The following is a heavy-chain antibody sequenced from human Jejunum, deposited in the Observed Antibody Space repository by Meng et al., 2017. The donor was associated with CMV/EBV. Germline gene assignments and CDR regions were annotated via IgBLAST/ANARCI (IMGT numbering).Heavy chain of an antibody. D-gene: IGHD1-26*01. Sequence: SCVTSGFTFSSSWMSWVRQAPGKGLEWVANINQDGTQNYYIDSVKGRFTISRDNARNSLYLQMNNLRVEDTAVYYCTKGGGNLDSWGQGTQVTVSS. CDR1: GFTFSSSW. CDR3: TKGGGNLDS. V-gene: IGHV3-7*01. CDR2: INQDGTQN. J-gene: IGHJ4*02.